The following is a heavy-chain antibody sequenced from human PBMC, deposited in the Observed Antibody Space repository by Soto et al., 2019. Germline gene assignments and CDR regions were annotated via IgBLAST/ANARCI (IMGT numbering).Heavy chain of an antibody. Sequence: QVQLVESGGGVVQPGRSLRLSCAASGFTFSRFAMHWVRQAPGKGLEWVAFISNDGVNEYYADSVKGRFAISRDNAKNTLLAQMNSVRAEDTAGYYCVRARHGQYHYFAYWGQGTLVTVSS. CDR2: ISNDGVNE. J-gene: IGHJ4*02. CDR3: VRARHGQYHYFAY. V-gene: IGHV3-30*09. CDR1: GFTFSRFA.